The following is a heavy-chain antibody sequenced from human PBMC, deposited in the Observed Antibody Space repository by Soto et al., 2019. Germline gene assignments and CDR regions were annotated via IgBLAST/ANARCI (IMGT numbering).Heavy chain of an antibody. J-gene: IGHJ5*02. V-gene: IGHV1-18*01. CDR1: GYTFINYG. Sequence: QVQLVQSGAEVKKPGASVKVSCKASGYTFINYGISWVRQAPGQGLEWMGWISAYNGNTNYAQKLQGRVTMTIDTSTSTAYMEVRSLRSDDTAVYYCARDRFYCSGGSRYSGWFDPWGQGTLVTVSS. CDR3: ARDRFYCSGGSRYSGWFDP. D-gene: IGHD2-15*01. CDR2: ISAYNGNT.